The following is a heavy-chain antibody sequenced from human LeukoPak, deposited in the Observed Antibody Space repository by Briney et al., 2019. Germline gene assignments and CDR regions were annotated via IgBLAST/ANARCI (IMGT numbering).Heavy chain of an antibody. D-gene: IGHD6-13*01. J-gene: IGHJ4*02. CDR1: GFTFSDHY. Sequence: GGSLRLSCAGSGFTFSDHYMDWVHQAPGKGLEWVGRIRNKANSYTTEYAASVKGRFTISRDDRRNSVYLQMNSLKTEDTAVYYCTTSNSYSSSWYYFDYWGQGTLVTVSS. V-gene: IGHV3-72*01. CDR3: TTSNSYSSSWYYFDY. CDR2: IRNKANSYTT.